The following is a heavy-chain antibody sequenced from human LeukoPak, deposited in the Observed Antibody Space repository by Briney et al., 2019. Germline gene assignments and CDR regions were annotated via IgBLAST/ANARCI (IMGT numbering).Heavy chain of an antibody. CDR1: GGSFIGYY. CDR2: LNHSGST. CDR3: ARGPYYYDSSGFQGDY. J-gene: IGHJ4*02. Sequence: SETLSLTCAVYGGSFIGYYWRWIRQPPGKGLEWIGELNHSGSTNCDPSLKGRVTISVDTSKNQFSLKLSSVTAADTAVYYCARGPYYYDSSGFQGDYWGQGTLVTVSS. V-gene: IGHV4-34*01. D-gene: IGHD3-22*01.